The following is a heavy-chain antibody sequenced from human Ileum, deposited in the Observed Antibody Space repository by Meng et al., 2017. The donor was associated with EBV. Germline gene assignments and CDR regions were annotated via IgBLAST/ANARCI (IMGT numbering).Heavy chain of an antibody. Sequence: QFQRLECGPGLVNASGTLSLPCTVSSGSVSSGDYLWSWIRQPPWKGLEWIGYILSGSTNYDPSLTNRVTISVDTSKNHFSLKLTSVTAADTAVYYCAKDRCCNSEDTVMVHDYWGQGTLVTVSS. CDR2: ILSGST. V-gene: IGHV4-61*03. D-gene: IGHD5-18*01. CDR1: SGSVSSGDYL. J-gene: IGHJ4*02. CDR3: AKDRCCNSEDTVMVHDY.